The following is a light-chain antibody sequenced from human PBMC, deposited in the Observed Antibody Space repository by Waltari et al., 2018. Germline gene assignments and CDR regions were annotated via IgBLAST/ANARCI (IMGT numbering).Light chain of an antibody. V-gene: IGLV1-44*01. CDR2: SNR. Sequence: QSALTQPPSASGTPGQRVIISCSGSSFNIGSNAVSWYRQFPGTAPRLLIYSNREPASGVPDRFSGSKSGTSASLTISGLQSDDAADYYCATWDDRQTGYVVFGGGTKLTVL. J-gene: IGLJ2*01. CDR1: SFNIGSNA. CDR3: ATWDDRQTGYVV.